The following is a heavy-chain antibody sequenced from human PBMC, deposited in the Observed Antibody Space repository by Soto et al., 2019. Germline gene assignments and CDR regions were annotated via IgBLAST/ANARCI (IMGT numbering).Heavy chain of an antibody. Sequence: EVQLLESGGGLVQPGGSLRLSCAASGFTFSSYAMSWVRQAPGKGLEWVSAISGSGGSTYYADSLKGRFTISRDNSKNTLYLQMNSLRAEDTAVYYCAKSPGIAAAGKYNWFDPWGQGTLVTVSS. D-gene: IGHD6-13*01. V-gene: IGHV3-23*01. CDR3: AKSPGIAAAGKYNWFDP. CDR1: GFTFSSYA. J-gene: IGHJ5*02. CDR2: ISGSGGST.